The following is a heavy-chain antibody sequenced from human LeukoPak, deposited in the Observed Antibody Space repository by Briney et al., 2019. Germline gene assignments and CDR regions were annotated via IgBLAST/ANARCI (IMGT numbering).Heavy chain of an antibody. CDR2: IHNDGSRI. Sequence: PGGSLRLSCTSSGFTFSTSGMHWVRQAPGKGLEWVAFIHNDGSRIYIADSVKGRFTISRDNSRNTLYVHMSSLRVEDTAVYYCARDNGYNWAGYDYWGQGTLVTVSS. J-gene: IGHJ4*02. D-gene: IGHD5-24*01. V-gene: IGHV3-30*02. CDR1: GFTFSTSG. CDR3: ARDNGYNWAGYDY.